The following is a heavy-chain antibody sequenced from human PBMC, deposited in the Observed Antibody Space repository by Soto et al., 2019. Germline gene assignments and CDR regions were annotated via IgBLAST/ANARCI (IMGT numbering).Heavy chain of an antibody. D-gene: IGHD3-10*01. CDR1: GYTFTSYS. J-gene: IGHJ5*02. CDR2: INAGNGNT. V-gene: IGHV1-3*01. Sequence: GGSVKGSCKASGYTFTSYSMHWVRQGPRQNAEWMGWINAGNGNTKYSQKFQGRVTITRDTSASTAYMELSSLRSEDTAVYYCARSERITMVRGVIITHNWFDPWGQGTQVTVSS. CDR3: ARSERITMVRGVIITHNWFDP.